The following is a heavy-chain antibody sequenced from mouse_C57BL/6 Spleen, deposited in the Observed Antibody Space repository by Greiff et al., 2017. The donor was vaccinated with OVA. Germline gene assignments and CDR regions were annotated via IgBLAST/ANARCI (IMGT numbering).Heavy chain of an antibody. V-gene: IGHV1-39*01. CDR2: INPNYGTT. D-gene: IGHD1-1*01. CDR3: AISGSSYYYAMDY. J-gene: IGHJ4*01. Sequence: EVKLQESGPELVKPGASVKISCKASGYSFTDYNMNWVKQSNGKSLEWIGVINPNYGTTSYNQKFKGKATLTVDQSSSTAYMQLNSLTSEDSAVYYCAISGSSYYYAMDYWGQGTSVTVSS. CDR1: GYSFTDYN.